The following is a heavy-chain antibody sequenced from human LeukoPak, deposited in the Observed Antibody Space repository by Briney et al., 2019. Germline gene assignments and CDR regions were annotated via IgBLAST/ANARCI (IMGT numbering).Heavy chain of an antibody. Sequence: PTGGSLRLSCAASGFTFSSYGMHWVRQAPGKGLEWVAVIWYDGSNKYYADSVKGRFTISRDNSKNTLYLQMNSLRAEDTAVYYCARDPDLAVAGTEYFQHWGQGTLVTVSS. D-gene: IGHD6-19*01. CDR1: GFTFSSYG. CDR3: ARDPDLAVAGTEYFQH. V-gene: IGHV3-33*01. CDR2: IWYDGSNK. J-gene: IGHJ1*01.